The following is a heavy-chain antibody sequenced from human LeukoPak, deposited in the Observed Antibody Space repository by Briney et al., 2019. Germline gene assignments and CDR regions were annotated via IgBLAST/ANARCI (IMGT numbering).Heavy chain of an antibody. V-gene: IGHV3-53*01. CDR3: ARGDDSGYYDYFDY. J-gene: IGHJ4*02. D-gene: IGHD3-22*01. CDR2: IYTGGNT. CDR1: GFTVDSNY. Sequence: GGSLRLSCAASGFTVDSNYLSWVRQAPGKGLEWVSTIYTGGNTYYAASVKGRFTISRDFSKNTVFLHMNSLRAEDTAMYYCARGDDSGYYDYFDYWGQGALATVSP.